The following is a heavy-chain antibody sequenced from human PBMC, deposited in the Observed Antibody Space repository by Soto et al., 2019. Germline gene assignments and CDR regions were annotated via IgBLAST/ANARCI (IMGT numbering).Heavy chain of an antibody. CDR1: GFTFRSYE. Sequence: LRLSCAGTGFTFRSYEMNWVRQAPGKGLEWLSYISSSGSTRNYADSLKGRFTISRGNARNSLYLQMNSLRAEDTAVYYCAVTTYYDNSGPYYFDYWGQGILVTVSS. J-gene: IGHJ4*02. D-gene: IGHD3-22*01. CDR2: ISSSGSTR. V-gene: IGHV3-48*03. CDR3: AVTTYYDNSGPYYFDY.